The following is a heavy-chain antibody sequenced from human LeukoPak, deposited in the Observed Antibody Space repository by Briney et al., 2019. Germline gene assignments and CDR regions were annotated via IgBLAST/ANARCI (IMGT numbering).Heavy chain of an antibody. Sequence: SVKVSCKASGGTFSSYTISWVRQAPGQGLEWMGRIIPILGIANYAQKFQGRVTITADKSTSTAYMELSSLRSEDAAVYYCARGTRGELHSDYWGQGTLVTVSS. V-gene: IGHV1-69*02. CDR2: IIPILGIA. J-gene: IGHJ4*02. CDR3: ARGTRGELHSDY. D-gene: IGHD1-7*01. CDR1: GGTFSSYT.